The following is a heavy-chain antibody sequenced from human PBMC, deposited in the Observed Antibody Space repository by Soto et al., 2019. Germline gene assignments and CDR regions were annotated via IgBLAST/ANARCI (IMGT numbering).Heavy chain of an antibody. CDR1: GFTFSSYA. CDR2: ITGYGDST. D-gene: IGHD3-10*01. J-gene: IGHJ4*02. Sequence: EVQLLESGGGLVQPGGSLRLSCAASGFTFSSYAMSWVRQPPGKGLEWVSGITGYGDSTYYADSVQGRVTISRDNFNNMLYLQSNSLRAEDKAIYYCAKWSGSGSWVRVPLSNWGQGTLVTVSS. CDR3: AKWSGSGSWVRVPLSN. V-gene: IGHV3-23*01.